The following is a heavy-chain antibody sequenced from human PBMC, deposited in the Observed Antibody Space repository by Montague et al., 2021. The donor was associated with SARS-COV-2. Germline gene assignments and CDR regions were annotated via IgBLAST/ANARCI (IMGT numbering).Heavy chain of an antibody. J-gene: IGHJ4*02. V-gene: IGHV6-1*01. CDR3: VRYSGWFYFDF. CDR1: GDSVCIKSIA. CDR2: TYYRSKWYS. D-gene: IGHD6-19*01. Sequence: CAISGDSVCIKSIACSWIRQSPSRGPAWLGRTYYRSKWYSDYAPSVRGRLTVNPDASKNEFSLELNYVTPEDTAVYYCVRYSGWFYFDFWGQGTLVTVSS.